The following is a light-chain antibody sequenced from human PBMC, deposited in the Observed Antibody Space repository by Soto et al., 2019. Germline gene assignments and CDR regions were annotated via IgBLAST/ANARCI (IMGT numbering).Light chain of an antibody. CDR2: DAS. V-gene: IGKV1-5*01. CDR1: QSISSW. J-gene: IGKJ1*01. Sequence: DIQMTQSPSTLSASVGDRVTITCRASQSISSWLAWYQQKPGKAPKLLIYDASSLESGVPSRFSGSGSGTEFTLTLSSRQPDDFATYYCQQYNSYSLWTFGQGTKVEIK. CDR3: QQYNSYSLWT.